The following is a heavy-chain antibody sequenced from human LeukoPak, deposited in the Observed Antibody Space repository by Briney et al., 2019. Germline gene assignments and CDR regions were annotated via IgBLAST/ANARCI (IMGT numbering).Heavy chain of an antibody. CDR1: GFTFSTYS. CDR3: ARENDYGGNFRYGYFDY. D-gene: IGHD4-23*01. Sequence: PGGSLRLSCAASGFTFSTYSMNWVRQAPGQGLEWVSYISSGSSTIYSADSVKGRFTISRDNAKNPLYLQMNSLRAEDTAVYYCARENDYGGNFRYGYFDYWGQGTLVTVSS. V-gene: IGHV3-48*01. CDR2: ISSGSSTI. J-gene: IGHJ4*02.